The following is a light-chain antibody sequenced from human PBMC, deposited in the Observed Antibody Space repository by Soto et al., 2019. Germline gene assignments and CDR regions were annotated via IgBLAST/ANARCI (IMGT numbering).Light chain of an antibody. J-gene: IGKJ2*01. CDR1: QSVSGY. Sequence: DIQMTQSPSSLSASVGDSVTITCRASQSVSGYFNWYQQKQGKAPRLLIYHASTLENGVPSRFSVSGVGTDFTLTISALRPDDFATYYCQQAFSTPYTFGQGTKLEN. V-gene: IGKV1-39*01. CDR2: HAS. CDR3: QQAFSTPYT.